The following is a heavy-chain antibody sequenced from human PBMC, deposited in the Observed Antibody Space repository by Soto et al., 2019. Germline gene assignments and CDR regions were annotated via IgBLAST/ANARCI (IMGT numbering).Heavy chain of an antibody. CDR1: GVTFSSYR. CDR2: IVPIYRTA. V-gene: IGHV1-69*13. CDR3: VRDSGAKLSSS. D-gene: IGHD6-13*01. J-gene: IGHJ4*02. Sequence: SVKVSCKASGVTFSSYRINWVRQAPGQGLEWVGGIVPIYRTADYAQEFQDRVTITADESARTTYMELRSLKSQDTAVYYCVRDSGAKLSSSWGRGTLVTVSS.